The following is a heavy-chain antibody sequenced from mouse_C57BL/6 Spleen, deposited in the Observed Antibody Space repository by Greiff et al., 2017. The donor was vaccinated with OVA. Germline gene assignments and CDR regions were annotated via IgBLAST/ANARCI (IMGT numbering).Heavy chain of an antibody. D-gene: IGHD1-1*01. V-gene: IGHV1-66*01. J-gene: IGHJ2*01. CDR3: ARGGYYGHFDY. CDR1: GYSFTSYY. CDR2: IYPGSGNT. Sequence: QVQLQQSGPELVKPGASVKISCKASGYSFTSYYIHWVKQRPGQGLEWIGWIYPGSGNTKYNEKFKGKATLTADTSSSTAYMQLSSLTSEDAAVYYCARGGYYGHFDYWGQGTTLTVSS.